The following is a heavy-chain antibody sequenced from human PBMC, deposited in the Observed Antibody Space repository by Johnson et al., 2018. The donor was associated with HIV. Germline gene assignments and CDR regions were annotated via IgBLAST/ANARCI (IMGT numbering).Heavy chain of an antibody. CDR3: ARGMYYNFWSGYGIRWDAFDI. D-gene: IGHD3-3*01. CDR2: IGTAGDT. Sequence: MQLVESGGGLVQPVGSLRLSCAASGFTFSSYDMHWVRQATGKGLEWVSAIGTAGDTYYPGSVKGRFTISREDAKSSLYLQMNSLRAGDTAVYYCARGMYYNFWSGYGIRWDAFDIWGQGTMVTVSS. J-gene: IGHJ3*02. CDR1: GFTFSSYD. V-gene: IGHV3-13*01.